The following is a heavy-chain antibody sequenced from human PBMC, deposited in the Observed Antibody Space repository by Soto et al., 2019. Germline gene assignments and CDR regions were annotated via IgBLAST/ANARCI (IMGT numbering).Heavy chain of an antibody. V-gene: IGHV1-18*01. D-gene: IGHD2-15*01. J-gene: IGHJ4*02. Sequence: QVQLVQSGDEVKKPGASVKVSCKASGYTFTTYGITWVRQAPGQGLEWMGWISGFNGNTNYAQRFQGRVSMTTDTFTNTAYMELRSLRSDDTAVYYCAREILPASPREFDYGGQGTLVTVSS. CDR3: AREILPASPREFDY. CDR2: ISGFNGNT. CDR1: GYTFTTYG.